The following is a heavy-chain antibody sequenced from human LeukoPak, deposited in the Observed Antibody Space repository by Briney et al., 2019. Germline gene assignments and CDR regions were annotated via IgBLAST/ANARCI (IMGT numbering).Heavy chain of an antibody. D-gene: IGHD3-22*01. CDR2: IYYSGST. J-gene: IGHJ4*02. Sequence: SETLSLTCTVSGGSISSGDYYWSWIRQPPGKGLEWIGYIYYSGSTNYNPSLKSRVTISVDTSKNLFSLKLSSVTAADTAVYYCARLQYYDSSGYYFDYWGQGTLVTVSS. V-gene: IGHV4-30-4*01. CDR3: ARLQYYDSSGYYFDY. CDR1: GGSISSGDYY.